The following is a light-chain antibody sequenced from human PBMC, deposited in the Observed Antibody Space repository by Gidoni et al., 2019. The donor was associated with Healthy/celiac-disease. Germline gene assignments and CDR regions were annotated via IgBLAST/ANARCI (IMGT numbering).Light chain of an antibody. CDR2: GAS. CDR3: QQYNNWPPLT. CDR1: QSVRSN. Sequence: EIVMTQSPATLSVSPGERATLSCRASQSVRSNLAWYQQKPGQAPRLLIYGASTRATGIPARFSGSGSGTEFTLTISSLQSEDFAVYYCQQYNNWPPLTFGQXTKVEIK. V-gene: IGKV3-15*01. J-gene: IGKJ1*01.